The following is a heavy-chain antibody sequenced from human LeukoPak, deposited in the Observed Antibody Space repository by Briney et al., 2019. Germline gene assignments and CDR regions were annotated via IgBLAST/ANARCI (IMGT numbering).Heavy chain of an antibody. Sequence: GESLKISCKGSGYSFTSYWIGWVRQIPGKGLEWMGIIYPGDSDTRYSPSFQGQVTLSAHKSISTASLQWSSLKASDTAMYYCASPELELAGYWGQGTLVTVSS. CDR1: GYSFTSYW. D-gene: IGHD1-7*01. CDR3: ASPELELAGY. CDR2: IYPGDSDT. V-gene: IGHV5-51*01. J-gene: IGHJ4*02.